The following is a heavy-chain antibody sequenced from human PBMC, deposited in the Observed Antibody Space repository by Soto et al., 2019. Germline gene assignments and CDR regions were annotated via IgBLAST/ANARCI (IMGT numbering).Heavy chain of an antibody. Sequence: PGESLKISCKGSGYSFTTYWFSWVRQMHGKGLEWMGRIDPSDSYTDYSPSFQGHVTISADKSISTAYLQWSSLRASDTAMYYCARHQMDLXYFDDGQHYYYYYGMDVWGQGTTVTVSS. J-gene: IGHJ6*02. CDR1: GYSFTTYW. CDR3: ARHQMDLXYFDDGQHYYYYYGMDV. D-gene: IGHD3-9*01. V-gene: IGHV5-10-1*01. CDR2: IDPSDSYT.